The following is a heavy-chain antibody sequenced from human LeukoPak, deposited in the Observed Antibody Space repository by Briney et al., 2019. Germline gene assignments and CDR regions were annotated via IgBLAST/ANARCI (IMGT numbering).Heavy chain of an antibody. V-gene: IGHV1-18*01. CDR1: GYTFTSYA. CDR2: ISAYNGNT. J-gene: IGHJ4*02. Sequence: ASVKVSCKASGYTFTSYAMNWVRQAPGQGLEWMGWISAYNGNTNYAQKLQGRVTMTTDTSTSTAYMELRSLRSDDTAVYYCAREGIHDSSGYYLYYFDYWGQGTLVTVSS. CDR3: AREGIHDSSGYYLYYFDY. D-gene: IGHD3-22*01.